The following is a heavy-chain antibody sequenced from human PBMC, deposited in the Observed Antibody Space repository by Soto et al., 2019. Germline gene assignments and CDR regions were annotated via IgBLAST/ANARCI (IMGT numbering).Heavy chain of an antibody. D-gene: IGHD6-6*01. J-gene: IGHJ6*02. CDR1: GGSIGNYS. CDR2: IFYSGTPNYNPT. Sequence: QVQLQESGPGLVKPSETLSLTCTVSGGSIGNYSWSWIRQPPGAGLEWIGYIFYSGTPNYNPTYYNPSLKSRVTRSVDTSQDQFSLRLGPVTATDTGVYYCLTIYNSFSYIAMEVWGQGNRVTVSS. CDR3: LTIYNSFSYIAMEV. V-gene: IGHV4-59*01.